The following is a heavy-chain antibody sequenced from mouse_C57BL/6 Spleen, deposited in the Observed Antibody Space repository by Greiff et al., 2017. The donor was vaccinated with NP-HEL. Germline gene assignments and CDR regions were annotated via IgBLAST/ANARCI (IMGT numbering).Heavy chain of an antibody. D-gene: IGHD1-1*01. J-gene: IGHJ3*01. CDR2: IYPRSGNT. Sequence: QVHVKQSGAELARPGASVKLSCKASGYTFTSYGISWVKQRTGQGLEWIGEIYPRSGNTYYNEKFKGKATLTADKSSSTAYMELRSLTSEDSAVYFCARWDYYGSSYEGAWFAYWGQGTLVTVSA. CDR1: GYTFTSYG. V-gene: IGHV1-81*01. CDR3: ARWDYYGSSYEGAWFAY.